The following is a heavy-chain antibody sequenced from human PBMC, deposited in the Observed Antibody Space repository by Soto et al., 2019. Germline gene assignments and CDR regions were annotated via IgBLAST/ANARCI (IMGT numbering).Heavy chain of an antibody. D-gene: IGHD3-10*01. CDR2: IYYSGST. V-gene: IGHV4-30-4*01. J-gene: IGHJ5*02. Sequence: QVQLQESGPGLVKPSQTLSLTCTVSGGSISSGDYYWSWIRQPPGKGLEWIGYIYYSGSTYYNPSLKSRVTISVDTSKNQFSLKLSSVTAADTAVYYCAREVLLWFGEPGRWFDPWGQGTLVTVSS. CDR3: AREVLLWFGEPGRWFDP. CDR1: GGSISSGDYY.